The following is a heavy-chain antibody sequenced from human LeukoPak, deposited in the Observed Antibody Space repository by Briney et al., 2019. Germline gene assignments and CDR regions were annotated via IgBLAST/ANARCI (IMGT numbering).Heavy chain of an antibody. CDR3: TRVGATYFFYYYYYMDV. V-gene: IGHV3-49*04. D-gene: IGHD1-26*01. CDR1: GFTFGDYA. CDR2: IKSKAYGGTT. Sequence: GGSLRLSCTASGFTFGDYAMSWVRQAPGKGLEWVGFIKSKAYGGTTEYAASVKGGFTISRDDSKSIAYLQMNSLKTEDTAVYYCTRVGATYFFYYYYYMDVWGKGTTVTVSS. J-gene: IGHJ6*03.